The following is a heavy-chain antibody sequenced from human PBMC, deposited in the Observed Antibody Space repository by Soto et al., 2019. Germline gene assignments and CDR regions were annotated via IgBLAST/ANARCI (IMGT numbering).Heavy chain of an antibody. CDR3: ARDSYVAAAGTLYGMGV. CDR2: IWYDGSNK. J-gene: IGHJ6*02. V-gene: IGHV3-33*01. CDR1: GFTFSSYG. Sequence: GGSLRLSCAASGFTFSSYGMHWVRQAPGKGLEWVAVIWYDGSNKYYADSVKGRFTISRDNSKNTLYLQMNSLRAEDTAVYYCARDSYVAAAGTLYGMGVWGQGTTVTVSS. D-gene: IGHD6-13*01.